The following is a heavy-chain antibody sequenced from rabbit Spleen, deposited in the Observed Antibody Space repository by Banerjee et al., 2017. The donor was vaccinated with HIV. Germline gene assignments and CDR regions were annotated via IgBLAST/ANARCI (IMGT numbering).Heavy chain of an antibody. CDR2: IEPIFGNT. CDR3: VRDQAGDADYGPYYLNL. CDR1: GFDFSNYG. J-gene: IGHJ4*01. Sequence: QEQLVESGGGLVQPGGSLKLSCKASGFDFSNYGVSWVRQAPGKGLEWIGYIEPIFGNTYYADWVNGRFTISTDNAQNTLYLQLSSLTAADTATYFCVRDQAGDADYGPYYLNLWGQGTPRHRL. D-gene: IGHD2-1*01. V-gene: IGHV1S47*01.